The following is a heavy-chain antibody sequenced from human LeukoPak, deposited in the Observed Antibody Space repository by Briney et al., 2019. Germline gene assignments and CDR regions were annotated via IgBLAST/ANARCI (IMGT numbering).Heavy chain of an antibody. J-gene: IGHJ4*02. D-gene: IGHD4-23*01. V-gene: IGHV3-30*02. CDR2: IWYDGSNK. Sequence: GRSLRLSCAASGITFRSYGMHWVRQAPGKGLEWVAFIWYDGSNKYYADSVKGRFTISRDNSRNTLYLQMNSLRAEDTAVYYCAKGAPATVGSRDYFDYWGQGTLVTVSS. CDR1: GITFRSYG. CDR3: AKGAPATVGSRDYFDY.